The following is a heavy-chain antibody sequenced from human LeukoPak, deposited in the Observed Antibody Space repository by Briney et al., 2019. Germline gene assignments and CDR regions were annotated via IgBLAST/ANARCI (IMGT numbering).Heavy chain of an antibody. V-gene: IGHV1-46*01. J-gene: IGHJ4*02. CDR3: AIPSLVMVYALDY. CDR2: INPSGGST. Sequence: ASVKVSCKASGGISSRYAISWVRQAPGQGLEWMGIINPSGGSTSYAQKFQGRVTMTRDTSTSTVYMELSSLRSEDTAVYYCAIPSLVMVYALDYWGQGTLVTVSS. CDR1: GGISSRYA. D-gene: IGHD2-8*01.